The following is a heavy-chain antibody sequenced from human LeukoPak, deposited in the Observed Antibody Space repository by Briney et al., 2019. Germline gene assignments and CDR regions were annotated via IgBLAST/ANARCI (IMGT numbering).Heavy chain of an antibody. Sequence: GGSLRLSCAASGFTFSSYWMHWVRQAPGKGLVWVSRINSDGSSTSYADSVKGRFTISRDNAKNTLYLQMNSLRAEDTAVYYCARGGRYSGYDYFDYWGQGTLVTVSS. V-gene: IGHV3-74*01. CDR2: INSDGSST. J-gene: IGHJ4*02. D-gene: IGHD5-12*01. CDR3: ARGGRYSGYDYFDY. CDR1: GFTFSSYW.